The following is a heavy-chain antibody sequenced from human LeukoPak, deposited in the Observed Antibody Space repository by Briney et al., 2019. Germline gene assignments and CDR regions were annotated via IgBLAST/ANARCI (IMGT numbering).Heavy chain of an antibody. CDR2: INHSGST. Sequence: SETLSLTCAVYGGSFSGYYWSWIRQPPGKGLEWIGEINHSGSTNYNPSLKSRVTISVDTSKNQFSLKLSSVTAADTAVYYCVRAVYYYYMDVWGKGTTVTVSS. CDR1: GGSFSGYY. J-gene: IGHJ6*03. CDR3: VRAVYYYYMDV. V-gene: IGHV4-34*01.